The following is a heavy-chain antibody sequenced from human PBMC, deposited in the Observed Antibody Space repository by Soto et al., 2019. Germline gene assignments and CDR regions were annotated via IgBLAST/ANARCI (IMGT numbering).Heavy chain of an antibody. CDR3: ATLIGACPIYYFPAWFEL. D-gene: IGHD3-10*01. CDR1: GDSINSDGYF. Sequence: SETLSLTCTVSGDSINSDGYFWSWIRQHPGKGLEWIGSIHHFGTTSYNPSLSSRLNISMDTSTNQFSLNLNSVTAAVTAVYFCATLIGACPIYYFPAWFELWGGGTLDTVSS. J-gene: IGHJ5*02. CDR2: IHHFGTT. V-gene: IGHV4-31*03.